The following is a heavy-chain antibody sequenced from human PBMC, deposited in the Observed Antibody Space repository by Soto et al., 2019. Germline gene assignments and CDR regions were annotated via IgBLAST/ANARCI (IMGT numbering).Heavy chain of an antibody. CDR1: GFTFNNYG. Sequence: PGGSLRLSCAASGFTFNNYGMHWVRQAPGKGLEWVAAIAYDGTNEYYLDSVKGRFTISRDNSGDTLYLQMNSLRLEDTAVYYCARAGDSLADDAFDIWGQGTMVTV. CDR2: IAYDGTNE. CDR3: ARAGDSLADDAFDI. J-gene: IGHJ3*02. V-gene: IGHV3-30*03. D-gene: IGHD2-21*01.